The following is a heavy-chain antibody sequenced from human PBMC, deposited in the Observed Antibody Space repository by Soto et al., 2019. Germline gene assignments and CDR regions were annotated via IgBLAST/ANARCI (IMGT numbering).Heavy chain of an antibody. CDR2: MSPNSAAK. J-gene: IGHJ6*02. D-gene: IGHD1-1*01. CDR3: ARGVDAGVDV. V-gene: IGHV1-8*01. Sequence: QVQLVQSGAEVTKPGASVKVSCKASGYTFTSYDINWVRQATGQGLEWMGWMSPNSAAKVYAQKFQGRVTMTRDTSISTAYMELSNLRSEDTAIYYCARGVDAGVDVWGQGSTVTVSS. CDR1: GYTFTSYD.